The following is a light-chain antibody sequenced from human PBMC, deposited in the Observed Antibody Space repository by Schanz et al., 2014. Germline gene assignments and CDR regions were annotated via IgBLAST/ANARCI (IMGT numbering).Light chain of an antibody. CDR1: SSDVGSYNL. Sequence: QSALTQPASVSGSPGQSITISCTGTSSDVGSYNLVSWYQQHPGKAPKVMIYDVSNRPSGVSNRFSGYKSGNTASLTISGIQAEDEADYYCCSYVGHSTVLFGGGPKLTVL. CDR3: CSYVGHSTVL. CDR2: DVS. J-gene: IGLJ2*01. V-gene: IGLV2-23*02.